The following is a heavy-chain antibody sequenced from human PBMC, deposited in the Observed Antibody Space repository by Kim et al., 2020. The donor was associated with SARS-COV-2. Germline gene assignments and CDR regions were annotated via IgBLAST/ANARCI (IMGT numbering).Heavy chain of an antibody. J-gene: IGHJ4*02. V-gene: IGHV4-39*01. D-gene: IGHD2-21*02. CDR1: GGSISSSSYY. CDR2: IYYSGST. Sequence: SETLSLTCTVSGGSISSSSYYWGWIRQPPGKGLEWIGSIYYSGSTYYNPSLKSRVTISVDTSKNQFSLKLSSVTAADTAVYYCATGGGYCGGDCYDDYWGQGTLVTVSS. CDR3: ATGGGYCGGDCYDDY.